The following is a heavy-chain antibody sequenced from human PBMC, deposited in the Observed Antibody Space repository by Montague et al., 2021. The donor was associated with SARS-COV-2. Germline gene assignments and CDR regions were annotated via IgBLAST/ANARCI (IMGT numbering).Heavy chain of an antibody. Sequence: SETPSLTCAVSGGSFSRYYWSWIRQPPGKGPEWIGEISQSGNTKYNPSLQSRVSISLDTSRNQFSLKVSSVTAADTAIYYCARLGDGIVPSPILGLGPYYSFYYMDVWGRGTTVTVSS. CDR2: ISQSGNT. V-gene: IGHV4-34*01. CDR1: GGSFSRYY. CDR3: ARLGDGIVPSPILGLGPYYSFYYMDV. J-gene: IGHJ6*03. D-gene: IGHD2-2*02.